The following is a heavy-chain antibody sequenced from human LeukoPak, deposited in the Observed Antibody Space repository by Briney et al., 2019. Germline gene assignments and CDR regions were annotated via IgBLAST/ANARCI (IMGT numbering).Heavy chain of an antibody. V-gene: IGHV1-46*01. D-gene: IGHD1-14*01. Sequence: VASVKVSCKASGYTFTSYYMHWVRQAPGQGLEWMGVINPSGDGTNYPQRFQGRVTLTRDTSTSTVYMELSSLRSEDTAIYYCAKETPNTGWFDPWGQGTLVTVSS. J-gene: IGHJ5*02. CDR3: AKETPNTGWFDP. CDR1: GYTFTSYY. CDR2: INPSGDGT.